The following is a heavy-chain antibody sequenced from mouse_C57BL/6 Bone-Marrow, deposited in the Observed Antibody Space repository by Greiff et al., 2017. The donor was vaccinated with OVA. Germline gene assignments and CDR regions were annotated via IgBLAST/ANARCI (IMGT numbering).Heavy chain of an antibody. CDR1: GYTFTSYW. CDR2: IDPSDSYT. Sequence: QVQLKQPGAELVKPGASVTLSCKASGYTFTSYWMQWVQQRPGQGLEWIGEIDPSDSYTNYNQKFKGKATLTVDTSSSTAYMQLSGLTSEDSAVYYCARDVYYGSSFAYWGQGTLVTVSA. D-gene: IGHD1-1*01. J-gene: IGHJ3*01. CDR3: ARDVYYGSSFAY. V-gene: IGHV1-50*01.